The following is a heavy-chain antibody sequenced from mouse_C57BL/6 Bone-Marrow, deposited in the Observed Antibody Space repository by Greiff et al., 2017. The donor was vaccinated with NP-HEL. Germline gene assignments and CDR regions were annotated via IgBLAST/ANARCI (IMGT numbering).Heavy chain of an antibody. J-gene: IGHJ3*01. Sequence: QVQLKQPGAELVRPGSSVKLSCKASGYTFTSYWMAWVKQRPGQGLEWIGNIYPSDSETHYTHKFKDKATLTVDKSSSTAYMQLSSLTSEDSAVYYCASPAFAYWGQGTLVTVSA. CDR2: IYPSDSET. CDR3: ASPAFAY. V-gene: IGHV1-61*01. CDR1: GYTFTSYW.